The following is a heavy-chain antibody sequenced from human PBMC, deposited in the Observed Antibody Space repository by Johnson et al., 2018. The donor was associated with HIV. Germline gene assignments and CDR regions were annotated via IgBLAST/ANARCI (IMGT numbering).Heavy chain of an antibody. Sequence: QMQLVESGGGVVQPGRSLRLSCVASGFTFFSYGMHWVRQAPGKGLAWVAVISYDGSNKYSVESVKGRFTISRDNSKNTLFLQMNSLRPEDTSVYYCAKDRYGGSYPDAFDIWGQGTMVTVSS. CDR1: GFTFFSYG. CDR2: ISYDGSNK. D-gene: IGHD1-26*01. V-gene: IGHV3-30*18. CDR3: AKDRYGGSYPDAFDI. J-gene: IGHJ3*02.